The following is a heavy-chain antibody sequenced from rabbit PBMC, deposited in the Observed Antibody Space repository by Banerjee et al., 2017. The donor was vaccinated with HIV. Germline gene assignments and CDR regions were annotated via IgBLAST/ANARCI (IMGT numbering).Heavy chain of an antibody. V-gene: IGHV1S40*01. CDR3: ARDLAGAIGWNFNL. J-gene: IGHJ4*01. D-gene: IGHD4-1*01. Sequence: QSLEESGGGLVTPGASLTLTCTASGFDISSYNMCWVRQAPGKGLEWIACTHAGSSGSTDYANWAKGRFTISETSSTTVTLQMTSLTAADTATYFCARDLAGAIGWNFNLWGPGTLVTVS. CDR2: THAGSSGST. CDR1: GFDISSYN.